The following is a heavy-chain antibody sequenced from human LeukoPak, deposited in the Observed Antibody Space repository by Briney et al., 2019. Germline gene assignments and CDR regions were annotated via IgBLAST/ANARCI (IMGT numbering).Heavy chain of an antibody. J-gene: IGHJ5*02. Sequence: GASVKVSCEASGYTFTSYDINWVREATGPGLEWMGWMNPNSGNTGSAQKFQGRVTMTRNTSISTAYMELSSLRSEDTAVYYGARDLPHDCETEEFDPWGQGTLVTVSS. CDR2: MNPNSGNT. CDR1: GYTFTSYD. CDR3: ARDLPHDCETEEFDP. V-gene: IGHV1-8*01. D-gene: IGHD2-21*02.